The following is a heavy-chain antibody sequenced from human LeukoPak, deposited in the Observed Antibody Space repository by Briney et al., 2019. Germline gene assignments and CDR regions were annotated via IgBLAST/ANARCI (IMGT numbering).Heavy chain of an antibody. CDR2: IYYSGST. CDR3: ARADFRITMVRGVIIKGFDP. Sequence: SETLSLTCTVSGGSISSYYWSWIRQPPGKGLEWIGYIYYSGSTNYNPSLKSRVTISVDTSKNQFSLKLSSVTAADTAVYYFARADFRITMVRGVIIKGFDPWGQGTLVTVSS. D-gene: IGHD3-10*01. J-gene: IGHJ5*02. CDR1: GGSISSYY. V-gene: IGHV4-59*01.